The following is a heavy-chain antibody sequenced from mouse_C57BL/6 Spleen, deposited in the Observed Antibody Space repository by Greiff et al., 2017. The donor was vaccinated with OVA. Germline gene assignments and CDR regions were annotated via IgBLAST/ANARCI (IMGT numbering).Heavy chain of an antibody. V-gene: IGHV1-26*01. CDR2: INPNNGGT. CDR3: ARGDDGYLGGY. CDR1: GYTFTDYY. J-gene: IGHJ2*01. Sequence: EVQLQQSGPELVKPGASVKISCKASGYTFTDYYMNWVKQSHGKSLEWIGDINPNNGGTSYNQKFKGKATLTVDKSSSTAYMELRSLTSEDSAVYYCARGDDGYLGGYWGQGTTLTVSS. D-gene: IGHD2-3*01.